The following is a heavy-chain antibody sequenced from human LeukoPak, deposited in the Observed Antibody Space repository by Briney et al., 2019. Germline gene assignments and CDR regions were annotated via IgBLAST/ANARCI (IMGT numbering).Heavy chain of an antibody. V-gene: IGHV3-74*01. CDR3: ARGLCGGDCYDY. CDR2: IYIDGSST. Sequence: GGSLRLSCAASGFTFSTYWMHWVRQAPGKGLVWVSRIYIDGSSTNYADSVKGRFTISRDNAKNTLYLQMNSLRAEDTAVYYCARGLCGGDCYDYWGQGTLVTVSS. J-gene: IGHJ4*02. D-gene: IGHD2-21*01. CDR1: GFTFSTYW.